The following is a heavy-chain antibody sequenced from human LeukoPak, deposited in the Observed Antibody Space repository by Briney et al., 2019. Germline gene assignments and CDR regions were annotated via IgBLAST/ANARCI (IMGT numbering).Heavy chain of an antibody. V-gene: IGHV1-18*01. D-gene: IGHD3-10*01. CDR2: ISAYNGNT. J-gene: IGHJ4*02. CDR3: ARANSMVRGVIIPALFDY. Sequence: GASVKVSCKASGYTFTSYGISWVRQAPGQGLEWMGWISAYNGNTNYAQKLQGRVTMTRDTSTSTVYMELSSLRSEDTAVYYCARANSMVRGVIIPALFDYWGQGTLVTVSS. CDR1: GYTFTSYG.